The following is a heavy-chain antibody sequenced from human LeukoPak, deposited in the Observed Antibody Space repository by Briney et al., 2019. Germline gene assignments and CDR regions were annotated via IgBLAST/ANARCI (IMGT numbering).Heavy chain of an antibody. J-gene: IGHJ6*03. CDR3: ARDRESTYYDFWSGYFTVQTYYYYMDV. V-gene: IGHV1-18*01. CDR1: GYTFTSYG. Sequence: ASVKVSCKASGYTFTSYGISWVREAPGQGLEWMGWISAYNGNTNYVQKLQGRVTMTTDTSTSTAYLELRSLRSDDTAVYYCARDRESTYYDFWSGYFTVQTYYYYMDVWGKGTTVTVSS. CDR2: ISAYNGNT. D-gene: IGHD3-3*01.